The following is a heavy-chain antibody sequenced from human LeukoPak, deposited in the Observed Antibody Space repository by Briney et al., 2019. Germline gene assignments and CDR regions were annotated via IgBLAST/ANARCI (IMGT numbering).Heavy chain of an antibody. J-gene: IGHJ6*02. CDR3: ANQDQTYYYYGMDV. CDR2: ISGSGGST. V-gene: IGHV3-23*01. Sequence: PGGSLRLSCAASGFTFSSYAMSWVRQASGKGLEWVSAISGSGGSTYYADSVKGRFTISRDNSKNTLYLQMNSLRAEDTAVYYCANQDQTYYYYGMDVWGQGTTVTVSS. D-gene: IGHD2-15*01. CDR1: GFTFSSYA.